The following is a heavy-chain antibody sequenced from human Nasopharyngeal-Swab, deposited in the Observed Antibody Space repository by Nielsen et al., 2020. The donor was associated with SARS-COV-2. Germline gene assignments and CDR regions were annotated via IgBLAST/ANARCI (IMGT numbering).Heavy chain of an antibody. Sequence: ASVKVSCKASGHTFNSYGISWVRQAPGQGLEWMGWISAYNGNTNYAQKLQGRVTMTTDTSTSTAYMELRSLRSDDTAVYYCARVSNDFWSGYPYDYWGQGTLVTVSS. CDR2: ISAYNGNT. J-gene: IGHJ4*02. CDR3: ARVSNDFWSGYPYDY. V-gene: IGHV1-18*01. CDR1: GHTFNSYG. D-gene: IGHD3-3*01.